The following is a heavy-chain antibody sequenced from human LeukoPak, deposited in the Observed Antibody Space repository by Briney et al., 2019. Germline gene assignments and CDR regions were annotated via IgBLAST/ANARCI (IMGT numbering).Heavy chain of an antibody. D-gene: IGHD2-2*01. Sequence: SETLSLTCTVSGGSISSYYWSWIRQPPGKGLEWIGYIYYSGSTNYNPSLKSRVTISVDTSKNQFSLRLSSVTAADTAVYYCARGPSANYCSSTSCYLPKTYYFDYWGQGTLVTVSS. CDR3: ARGPSANYCSSTSCYLPKTYYFDY. CDR1: GGSISSYY. CDR2: IYYSGST. J-gene: IGHJ4*02. V-gene: IGHV4-59*01.